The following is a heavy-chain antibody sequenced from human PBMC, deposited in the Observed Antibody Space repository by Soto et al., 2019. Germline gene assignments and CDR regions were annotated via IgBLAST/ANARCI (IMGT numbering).Heavy chain of an antibody. D-gene: IGHD6-13*01. J-gene: IGHJ4*02. CDR2: INSDGSST. V-gene: IGHV3-74*01. CDR3: AKKDYGYSSSWPLDY. Sequence: GGSLRLSCAASGFTFSSYWMHWVRQAPGKGLVWVSRINSDGSSTSYADSVKGRFTISRDNAKNTLYLQMNSLRAEDTAVYYCAKKDYGYSSSWPLDYWGQGTLVTVSS. CDR1: GFTFSSYW.